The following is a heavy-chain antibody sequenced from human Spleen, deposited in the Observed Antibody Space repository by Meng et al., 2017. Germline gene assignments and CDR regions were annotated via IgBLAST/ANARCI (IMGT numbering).Heavy chain of an antibody. CDR3: ARGPTTMAHDFDY. V-gene: IGHV4-34*01. D-gene: IGHD4-11*01. CDR1: GGSFSDYY. CDR2: INHSGST. Sequence: QGHVKEGGPGRLKPSETLSLTCVVSGGSFSDYYWSWIRQPPGKGLEWIGEINHSGSTNYNPSLESRATISVDTSQNNLSLKLSSVTAADSAVYYCARGPTTMAHDFDYWGQGTLVTVSS. J-gene: IGHJ4*02.